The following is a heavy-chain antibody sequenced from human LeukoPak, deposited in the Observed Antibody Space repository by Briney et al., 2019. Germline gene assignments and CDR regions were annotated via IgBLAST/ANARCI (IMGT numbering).Heavy chain of an antibody. Sequence: GGSLRLSCAASGFTFSSYAMSWVRQAPGKGLEWVSAISSSGGSTYYADSVKGRFTIPRDNSKNTLYLQMNSLRAEDTAVYYCANYYDILTGLYYFDYWGQGTLVTVSS. CDR3: ANYYDILTGLYYFDY. D-gene: IGHD3-9*01. CDR1: GFTFSSYA. J-gene: IGHJ4*02. V-gene: IGHV3-23*01. CDR2: ISSSGGST.